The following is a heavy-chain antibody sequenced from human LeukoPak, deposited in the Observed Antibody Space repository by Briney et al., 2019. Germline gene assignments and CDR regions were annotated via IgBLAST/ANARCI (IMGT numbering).Heavy chain of an antibody. J-gene: IGHJ3*02. V-gene: IGHV4-39*01. Sequence: PSETLSLTCTVSGGSISSSSYYWGWIRQPPGKGLEWIGSIYYSGSTYYNPSLKSRVTISVDTSKNQFSLKLSSVTAADTAVYYCARHPRYCSGGSRYRDAFDIWGQGTMVTVSS. CDR2: IYYSGST. CDR1: GGSISSSSYY. D-gene: IGHD2-15*01. CDR3: ARHPRYCSGGSRYRDAFDI.